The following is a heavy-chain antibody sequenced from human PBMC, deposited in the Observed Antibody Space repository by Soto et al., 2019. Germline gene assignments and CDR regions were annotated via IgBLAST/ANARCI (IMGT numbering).Heavy chain of an antibody. Sequence: SETLSLTCTVSGGSISSSSYYWGWIRQPPGKGLEWIGSIYYSGSTYYNPSLKSRVTISVDTSKNQFSLKLSSVTAADTAVYYCARQSRRLWLPGGINWFDPWGQGTLVTVSS. J-gene: IGHJ5*02. V-gene: IGHV4-39*01. D-gene: IGHD5-18*01. CDR1: GGSISSSSYY. CDR2: IYYSGST. CDR3: ARQSRRLWLPGGINWFDP.